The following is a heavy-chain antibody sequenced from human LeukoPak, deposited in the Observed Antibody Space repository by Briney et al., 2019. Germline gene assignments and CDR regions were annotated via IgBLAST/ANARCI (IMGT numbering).Heavy chain of an antibody. D-gene: IGHD2-2*01. J-gene: IGHJ6*02. CDR2: INPNSGGT. CDR1: GYTFTGYY. CDR3: ARATLGYCSSTSCLDDYGMDV. V-gene: IGHV1-2*02. Sequence: GASVKASCKASGYTFTGYYMHWVRQAPGQGLEWMGWINPNSGGTNYAQKFQGRVTMTRDTSISTAYMELSRLRSDDTAVYYCARATLGYCSSTSCLDDYGMDVWGQGTTVTVSS.